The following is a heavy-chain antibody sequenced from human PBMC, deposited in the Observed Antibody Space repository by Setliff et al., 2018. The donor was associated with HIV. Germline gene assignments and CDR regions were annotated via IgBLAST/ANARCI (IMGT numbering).Heavy chain of an antibody. CDR1: GFTFSSNA. D-gene: IGHD3-16*01. CDR3: TKDKLRWRSIATSADMDV. Sequence: GGSLRLSCSASGFTFSSNAMHWVRQALGKGLEYVSGISSSGYKYYADSVKGRFTISRDNSKSSLYLQMNRLRTEETALYFCTKDKLRWRSIATSADMDVWGKGTTVTVS. J-gene: IGHJ6*03. CDR2: ISSSGYK. V-gene: IGHV3-64*04.